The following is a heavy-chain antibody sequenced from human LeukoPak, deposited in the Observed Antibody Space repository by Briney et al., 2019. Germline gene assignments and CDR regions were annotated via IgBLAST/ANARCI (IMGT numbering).Heavy chain of an antibody. CDR2: IYSGGST. Sequence: GGSLRLSCAASGFTVSSNYMSWVRQAPGKGLEWVSVIYSGGSTYYADSVKGRFTISRDNSKKTLYLQMNSLRAEDTAVYYCARGGIPAYDFWSGYNYWGQGTLVTVSS. CDR3: ARGGIPAYDFWSGYNY. CDR1: GFTVSSNY. J-gene: IGHJ4*02. V-gene: IGHV3-53*01. D-gene: IGHD3-3*01.